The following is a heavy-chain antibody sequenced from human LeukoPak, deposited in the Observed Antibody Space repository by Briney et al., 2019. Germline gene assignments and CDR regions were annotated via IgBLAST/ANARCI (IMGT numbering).Heavy chain of an antibody. CDR3: ARSAPYYYDSSGYPLDY. Sequence: PGGSLRLSCAASGFTVSSNYMSWVRQAPGKGLEWVSVIYSGGSTYYADSVKGRFTISRDNSKNTLYLQMNSLRAEDTAVYYCARSAPYYYDSSGYPLDYWGQGTLVTVSS. CDR1: GFTVSSNY. V-gene: IGHV3-66*01. J-gene: IGHJ4*02. D-gene: IGHD3-22*01. CDR2: IYSGGST.